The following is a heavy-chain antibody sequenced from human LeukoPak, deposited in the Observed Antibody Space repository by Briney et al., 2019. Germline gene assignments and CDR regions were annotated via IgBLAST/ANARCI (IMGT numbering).Heavy chain of an antibody. CDR1: RSTFSNYA. D-gene: IGHD3-10*01. V-gene: IGHV3-21*01. CDR2: IRTSISYI. J-gene: IGHJ4*02. CDR3: ARDVYYVSGTQRLDY. Sequence: GRSMRLSSPPVRSTFSNYAINCVSQPAGNGMGWVSYIRTSISYIYYANSMKGRFTIARDNAKNSLYLQMNSLIVEDTAVYYCARDVYYVSGTQRLDYWGQGALVTVSS.